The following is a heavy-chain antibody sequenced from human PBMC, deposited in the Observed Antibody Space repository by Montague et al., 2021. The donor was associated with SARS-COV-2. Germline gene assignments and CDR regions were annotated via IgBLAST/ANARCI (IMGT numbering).Heavy chain of an antibody. Sequence: SETLSLTCAVYGGSFSGYYWSWIRQPPGKGLEWIGEIHHSGSTNYNPSLKSRVTISVDTSKSQFPLKLISVTAADTAVYYCAREGIPTPGAEWKILHYHGMDVWGQGTTVTVSS. D-gene: IGHD1-14*01. J-gene: IGHJ6*02. CDR2: IHHSGST. CDR1: GGSFSGYY. V-gene: IGHV4-34*01. CDR3: AREGIPTPGAEWKILHYHGMDV.